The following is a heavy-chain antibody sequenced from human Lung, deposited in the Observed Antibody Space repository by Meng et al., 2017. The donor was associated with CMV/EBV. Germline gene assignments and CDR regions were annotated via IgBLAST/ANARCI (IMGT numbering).Heavy chain of an antibody. CDR1: YTFTNYN. V-gene: IGHV1-46*01. CDR3: VRDYYDILTVAKYFFDY. Sequence: YTFTNYNLLWVRLAPGQGLEWMGVINPGGGSTTYAQKFKGRVTMTRDTSTNTVYMELTSLRSEDTAVYYCVRDYYDILTVAKYFFDYWGQGTVVTVSS. D-gene: IGHD3-9*01. J-gene: IGHJ4*02. CDR2: INPGGGST.